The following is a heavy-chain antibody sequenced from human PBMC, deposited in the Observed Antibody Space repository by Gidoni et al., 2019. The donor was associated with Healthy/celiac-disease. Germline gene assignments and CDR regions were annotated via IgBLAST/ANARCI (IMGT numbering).Heavy chain of an antibody. CDR3: ATLNLPAADFDY. Sequence: EVQLLESGGGLVQPGGSLRLSCASSGFTFSSYALSWVRQAPGKGLEWVSAISGSGGSTYYADSVKGRFTISRDNSKNTLYLQMNSLRAEDTAVYYCATLNLPAADFDYWGQGTLVTVSS. V-gene: IGHV3-23*01. D-gene: IGHD2-2*01. J-gene: IGHJ4*02. CDR2: ISGSGGST. CDR1: GFTFSSYA.